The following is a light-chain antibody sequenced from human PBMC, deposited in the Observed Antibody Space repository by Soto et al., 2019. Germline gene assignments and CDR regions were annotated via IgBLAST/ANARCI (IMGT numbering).Light chain of an antibody. CDR3: QQDNSYPLT. CDR1: QTLRTW. Sequence: DIQMTQSPSTLSASVGDRVTITCRASQTLRTWLAWYQQKPGKAPKLLIYDVSILQSGVPSRFSGSGSGTEFTLTISSLQPDDFATYYCQQDNSYPLTFGGGTKVEFK. CDR2: DVS. V-gene: IGKV1-5*01. J-gene: IGKJ4*01.